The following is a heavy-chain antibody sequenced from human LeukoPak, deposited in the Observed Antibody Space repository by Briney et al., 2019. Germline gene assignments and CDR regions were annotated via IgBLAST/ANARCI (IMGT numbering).Heavy chain of an antibody. Sequence: NTGGSLRLSCAASGFTFSSYSMNWVRQAPGKGLEWVSSISSSSSYIYYADSVKGRFTISRDNSKNTLYLQMNSLRAEDTAVYYCAKGRYYDSGNAFDIWGQGTLVTVSS. CDR2: ISSSSSYI. CDR3: AKGRYYDSGNAFDI. V-gene: IGHV3-21*04. CDR1: GFTFSSYS. D-gene: IGHD3-9*01. J-gene: IGHJ3*02.